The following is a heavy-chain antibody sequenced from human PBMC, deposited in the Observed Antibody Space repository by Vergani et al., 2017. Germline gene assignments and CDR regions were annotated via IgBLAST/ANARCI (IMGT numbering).Heavy chain of an antibody. CDR2: IIPNFSPA. Sequence: QVQLVQSGAEVKKPGSSVKVSCKASGGTFSSYTISWVRQAPGQGLEWMGAIIPNFSPARSAQKFQGRVTITADESTRTVYMELNSLRSDDSAVYYCARDRMGVRFRQPHYYGMDVWGQGTTVTVSS. CDR3: ARDRMGVRFRQPHYYGMDV. V-gene: IGHV1-69*12. D-gene: IGHD1-14*01. J-gene: IGHJ6*02. CDR1: GGTFSSYT.